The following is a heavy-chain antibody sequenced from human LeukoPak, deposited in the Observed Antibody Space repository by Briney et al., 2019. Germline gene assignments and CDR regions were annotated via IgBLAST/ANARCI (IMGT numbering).Heavy chain of an antibody. J-gene: IGHJ6*03. CDR1: GFTFSSYE. D-gene: IGHD6-13*01. Sequence: GGPLRLSCAASGFTFSSYEMNWVRQAPGKGLEWVSYISSSGSTIYYADSVKGRLTISRDNAKNSLYLQMNSLRAEDTAVYYCARVIAAAHGHPIHYYYYMDVWGKGTTVTVSS. V-gene: IGHV3-48*03. CDR3: ARVIAAAHGHPIHYYYYMDV. CDR2: ISSSGSTI.